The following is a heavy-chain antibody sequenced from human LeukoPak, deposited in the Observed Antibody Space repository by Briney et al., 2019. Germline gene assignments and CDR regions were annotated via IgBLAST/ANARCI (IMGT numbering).Heavy chain of an antibody. Sequence: SAKVSCKPSVYTFTSDGTSSVRHTPEQRVERMWWICAYEGTTNYTQKLQSRVTMTTDTSTSTAYMELRSLSSDDTAVYYCARVVRFLEPYYYYYMDVWVKGTTVTVSS. J-gene: IGHJ6*03. D-gene: IGHD3-3*01. CDR2: ICAYEGTT. CDR1: VYTFTSDG. CDR3: ARVVRFLEPYYYYYMDV. V-gene: IGHV1-18*01.